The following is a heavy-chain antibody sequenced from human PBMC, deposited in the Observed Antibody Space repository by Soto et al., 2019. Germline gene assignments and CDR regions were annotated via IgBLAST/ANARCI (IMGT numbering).Heavy chain of an antibody. CDR3: AGGTDGKKVAY. J-gene: IGHJ4*02. CDR1: GGSVSSGSFY. Sequence: SETLSLTCTVSGGSVSSGSFYWSWIRQPPGKGLEWIGYIYHSGSTYYNPSLKSRVTISVDRSKNQFSLKLSSVTAADTAVYYCAGGTDGKKVAYWGQGTLVTVSS. CDR2: IYHSGST. V-gene: IGHV4-30-2*02. D-gene: IGHD5-12*01.